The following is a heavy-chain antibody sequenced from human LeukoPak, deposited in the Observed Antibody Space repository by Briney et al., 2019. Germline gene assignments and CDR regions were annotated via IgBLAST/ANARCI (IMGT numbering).Heavy chain of an antibody. CDR2: ISYDGSNK. CDR3: AKDLSGGYDSYFDY. CDR1: GLTFSSYG. Sequence: GGSLRLSRAASGLTFSSYGMHWVRQAPGKGLEWVAVISYDGSNKYYADSVKGRFTISRDNSKNTLYLQMNSLRAEDTAVYYCAKDLSGGYDSYFDYWGQGTLVTVSS. J-gene: IGHJ4*02. V-gene: IGHV3-30*18. D-gene: IGHD5-12*01.